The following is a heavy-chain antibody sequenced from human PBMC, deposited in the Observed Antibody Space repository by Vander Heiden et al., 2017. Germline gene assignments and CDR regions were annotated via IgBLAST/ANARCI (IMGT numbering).Heavy chain of an antibody. CDR2: IKRKTDGGTT. J-gene: IGHJ6*02. V-gene: IGHV3-15*07. Sequence: EVQLVESGGGLVKPGGSLRLSCAASGFTFRNAWMNWVRQAPGKGLEWVGRIKRKTDGGTTDYAAPVKGRFTISRDDSKNTLYLQMNSLKAEDTAVYYCTTDGTYYYYYGMDVWGQGTTVTVSS. CDR3: TTDGTYYYYYGMDV. D-gene: IGHD1-1*01. CDR1: GFTFRNAW.